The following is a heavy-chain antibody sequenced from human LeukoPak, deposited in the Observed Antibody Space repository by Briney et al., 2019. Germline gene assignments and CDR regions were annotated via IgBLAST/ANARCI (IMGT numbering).Heavy chain of an antibody. D-gene: IGHD3-10*01. CDR3: ARFGSYFEY. CDR2: IYYSGSN. J-gene: IGHJ4*02. V-gene: IGHV4-59*12. Sequence: PSETLSLTCTVSGGSLNNYYWSWIRQPPGKGLEWIGHIYYSGSNKNNPSLTSRVTMTVDTSKNQFSLKLTSVTAADTAMYFCARFGSYFEYWGQGILVTVSS. CDR1: GGSLNNYY.